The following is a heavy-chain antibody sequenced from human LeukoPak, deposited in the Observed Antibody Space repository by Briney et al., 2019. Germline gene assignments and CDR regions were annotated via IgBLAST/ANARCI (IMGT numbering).Heavy chain of an antibody. D-gene: IGHD3-10*01. V-gene: IGHV3-30*04. J-gene: IGHJ4*02. CDR3: ARGARRFGVFARLDY. CDR2: ISYDGSNK. Sequence: GGSLRLSCAASGFTFSSYAMHWVRQAPGKGLEWVAVISYDGSNKYYADSVKGRFTISRDNSKNTLYLQMNSLRAEDTAVYYCARGARRFGVFARLDYWGQGTLVTVSS. CDR1: GFTFSSYA.